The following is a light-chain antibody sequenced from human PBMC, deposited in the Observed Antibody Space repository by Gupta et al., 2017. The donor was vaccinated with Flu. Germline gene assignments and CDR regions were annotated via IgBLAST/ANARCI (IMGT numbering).Light chain of an antibody. CDR3: QQRYSNPRT. CDR1: QSISRS. V-gene: IGKV1-39*01. CDR2: SAS. J-gene: IGKJ1*01. Sequence: IHMTHSPSFLSASIGDRVTLTCRERQSISRSLNWYKQKPGKAPALLIHSASRVQSGVPSRFSGSGSGTDFTLTISSRQLEDSATYYCQQRYSNPRTFGQGTKVEIK.